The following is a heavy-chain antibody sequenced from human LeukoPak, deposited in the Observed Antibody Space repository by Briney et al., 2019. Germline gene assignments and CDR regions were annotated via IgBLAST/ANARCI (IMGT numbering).Heavy chain of an antibody. CDR2: INPNSGGT. D-gene: IGHD3-22*01. CDR1: GYTFTGYY. CDR3: FRMYYYDSSGLDY. Sequence: ASVKVSCKASGYTFTGYYMHWVRQAPGQGLEWMGRINPNSGGTNYAQKFQGRVTMTRDTSISTAYMELSRLRSDDTAVYYCFRMYYYDSSGLDYWGQGTLVTVSS. J-gene: IGHJ4*02. V-gene: IGHV1-2*06.